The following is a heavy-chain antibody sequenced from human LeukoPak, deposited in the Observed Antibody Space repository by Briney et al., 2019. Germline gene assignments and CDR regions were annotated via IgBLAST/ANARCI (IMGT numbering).Heavy chain of an antibody. V-gene: IGHV3-23*01. CDR2: NSGSGGST. CDR1: GFTFSSYA. J-gene: IGHJ4*02. CDR3: AKASGYSYGFYFDY. D-gene: IGHD5-18*01. Sequence: PGGSLRLSCAASGFTFSSYAMSWLRQAPGKGLEWVSGNSGSGGSTNYADSVKGRFTISRDNSKNTLYLQMNSLRVEDTAVYYCAKASGYSYGFYFDYWGQGTLVTVSS.